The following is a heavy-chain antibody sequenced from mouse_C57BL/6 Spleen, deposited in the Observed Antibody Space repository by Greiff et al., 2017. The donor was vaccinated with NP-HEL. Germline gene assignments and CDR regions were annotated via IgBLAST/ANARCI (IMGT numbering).Heavy chain of an antibody. Sequence: EVQLQQSGPELVKPGASVKIPCKASGYTFTDYNMDWVKQSHGKSLEWIGDINPNNGGTIYNQKFKGKATLTVDKSSSTAYMELRSLTSEDTAVYYCARDDSRLGYAMDYGGQGTSVTVSS. V-gene: IGHV1-18*01. D-gene: IGHD2-4*01. J-gene: IGHJ4*01. CDR2: INPNNGGT. CDR3: ARDDSRLGYAMDY. CDR1: GYTFTDYN.